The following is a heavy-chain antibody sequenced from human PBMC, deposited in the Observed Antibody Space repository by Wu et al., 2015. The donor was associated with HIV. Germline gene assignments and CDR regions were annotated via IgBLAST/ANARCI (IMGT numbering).Heavy chain of an antibody. V-gene: IGHV1-18*01. J-gene: IGHJ6*03. Sequence: QVQLVQSGAEVRKPGASVKVSCKASGYTFTSYGISWVRQAPGQGLEWMGWISAYNGNTNYAQKLQGTVTMTTDTSTSTAYMELRSLRSDDTAVYYCASLFSSSSEGYYYYMDVWGKGTTVTVSS. CDR3: ASLFSSSSEGYYYYMDV. CDR1: GYTFTSYG. D-gene: IGHD6-6*01. CDR2: ISAYNGNT.